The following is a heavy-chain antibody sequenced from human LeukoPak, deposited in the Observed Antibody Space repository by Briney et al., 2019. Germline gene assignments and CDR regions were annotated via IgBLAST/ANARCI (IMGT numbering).Heavy chain of an antibody. CDR3: AKEQNQYYYGSGSSN. J-gene: IGHJ1*01. Sequence: GRSLRLSCAASGFTFDDYAMHWVRQAPGKGLEWVSGISWNSGSIGYADSVKGRFTISRDNAKNSLYLQMNSLRAEDTALYYCAKEQNQYYYGSGSSNWGQGTLVTVSS. V-gene: IGHV3-9*01. CDR1: GFTFDDYA. D-gene: IGHD3-10*01. CDR2: ISWNSGSI.